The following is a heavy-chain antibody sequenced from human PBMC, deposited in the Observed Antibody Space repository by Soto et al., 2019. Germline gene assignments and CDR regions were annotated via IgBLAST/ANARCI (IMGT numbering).Heavy chain of an antibody. CDR2: LVGSGADK. CDR1: GFRFSAYA. D-gene: IGHD2-8*01. Sequence: GGSLRLSCAASGFRFSAYAMNWVRQAPGKGLQWVSGLVGSGADKNYADSVRGRFTVSRDNSKNTLYLQMNSLRDEDTAVYYCAKDLIAGNGVWEAFDMWGRGTKVTVSS. J-gene: IGHJ3*02. CDR3: AKDLIAGNGVWEAFDM. V-gene: IGHV3-23*01.